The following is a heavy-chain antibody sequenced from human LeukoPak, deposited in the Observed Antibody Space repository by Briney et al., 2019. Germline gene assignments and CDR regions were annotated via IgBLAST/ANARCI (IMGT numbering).Heavy chain of an antibody. V-gene: IGHV1-8*01. D-gene: IGHD2-2*01. CDR3: ARGRSSHKRKGGGFDY. Sequence: GSSVKVSCQASGYTFTRYDINWVRQATGKGLEGMGWMNPNSGNTGYAQKLQGRLTLTRNTSINTASMALSSLRSKGTAVYLCARGRSSHKRKGGGFDYWGQGTLVTVSS. CDR2: MNPNSGNT. J-gene: IGHJ4*02. CDR1: GYTFTRYD.